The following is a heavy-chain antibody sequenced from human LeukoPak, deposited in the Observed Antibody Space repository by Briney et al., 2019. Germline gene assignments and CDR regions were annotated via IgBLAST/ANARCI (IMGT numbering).Heavy chain of an antibody. CDR2: ISYDGSNK. D-gene: IGHD5-18*01. V-gene: IGHV3-30*18. CDR1: GFTFSSYA. Sequence: TGRSLRLSCAASGFTFSSYAMHWVRQAPGKGLEWVAVISYDGSNKYYADSVKGRFTISRDNSKNTLYLQMNSLRAEDTAVYYCAKDRGRAHSYGSFDYWGQGTLVTVSS. J-gene: IGHJ4*02. CDR3: AKDRGRAHSYGSFDY.